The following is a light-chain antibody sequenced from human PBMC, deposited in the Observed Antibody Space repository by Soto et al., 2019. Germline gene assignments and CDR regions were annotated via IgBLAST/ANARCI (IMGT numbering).Light chain of an antibody. CDR3: CSYAGSDTYVV. V-gene: IGLV2-11*01. J-gene: IGLJ2*01. CDR1: SSDVGAYNY. CDR2: DVS. Sequence: QSALTQPRSVSGSPGQSVTISCTGTSSDVGAYNYVSWYQQHPGKAPKLMIYDVSKRPSGVPDHFSGSKSGNTASLTISGLQAEDEADYYCCSYAGSDTYVVFGGATKLTVL.